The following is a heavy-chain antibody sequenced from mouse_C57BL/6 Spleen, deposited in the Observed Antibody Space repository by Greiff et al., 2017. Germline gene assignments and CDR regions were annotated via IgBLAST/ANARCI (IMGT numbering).Heavy chain of an antibody. J-gene: IGHJ3*01. Sequence: QVQLQQPGAELVKPGASVKVSCKASGYTFTSYWMHWVKQRPGQGLAWIGRIHPSDSDTNYTQKFKGKATLTVDKSSSTAYMQLSSRTSEDSAVYYWAIEFKQIDDGYSWFAYWGQGTLVTVSA. V-gene: IGHV1-74*01. CDR3: AIEFKQIDDGYSWFAY. CDR1: GYTFTSYW. CDR2: IHPSDSDT. D-gene: IGHD2-3*01.